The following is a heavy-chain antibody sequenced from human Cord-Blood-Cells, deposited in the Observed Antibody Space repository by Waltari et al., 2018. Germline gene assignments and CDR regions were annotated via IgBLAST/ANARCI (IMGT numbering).Heavy chain of an antibody. D-gene: IGHD1-7*01. CDR2: ISYDGSNK. CDR3: AKGCPGITGTTGCFDY. Sequence: QVQLVESGGGVVHPGRSLRLSCAASGFPFSSLGLHWVPQASGKGLEWGAVISYDGSNKYYADSVKGRFTISRDNSKNTLYLQMNSLRAEDTAVYYCAKGCPGITGTTGCFDYWGQGTLVTVSS. CDR1: GFPFSSLG. V-gene: IGHV3-30*18. J-gene: IGHJ4*02.